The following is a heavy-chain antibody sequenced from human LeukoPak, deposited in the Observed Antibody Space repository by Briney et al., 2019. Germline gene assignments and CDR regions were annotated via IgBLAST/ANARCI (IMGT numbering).Heavy chain of an antibody. V-gene: IGHV3-30*18. CDR2: ISYDGSNK. CDR3: AESKVAVTSLEGPWFDP. Sequence: GGSLRLSCAASGFTFSSYGMHWVRQAPGKGLEWVAVISYDGSNKHYADSVKGRFTISRDNSKNTLYLQMNSLRAEDTAVYYCAESKVAVTSLEGPWFDPWGQGTLVTVSS. CDR1: GFTFSSYG. J-gene: IGHJ5*02. D-gene: IGHD4-17*01.